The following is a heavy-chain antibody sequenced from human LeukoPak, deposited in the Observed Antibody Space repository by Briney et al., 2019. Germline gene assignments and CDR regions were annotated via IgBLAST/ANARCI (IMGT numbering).Heavy chain of an antibody. Sequence: GASVKVSCKASGYTFTDYYMHWVRQAPGQGLEWMGIINPSGGSTSYAQKFQGRVTMTRDMSTSTDYMELSSLRSEDTAVYYCARYNSVEDTAWWFDPWGQGTLVTVSS. V-gene: IGHV1-46*01. D-gene: IGHD4-23*01. CDR3: ARYNSVEDTAWWFDP. CDR2: INPSGGST. J-gene: IGHJ5*02. CDR1: GYTFTDYY.